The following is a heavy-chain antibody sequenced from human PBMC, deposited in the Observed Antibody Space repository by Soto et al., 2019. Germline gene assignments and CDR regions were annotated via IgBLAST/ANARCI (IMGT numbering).Heavy chain of an antibody. CDR2: IIPLFETT. V-gene: IGHV1-69*06. CDR3: VRDITTGYYGMDV. D-gene: IGHD4-4*01. J-gene: IGHJ6*02. CDR1: GGAFSSYD. Sequence: QVQLVQSGAEVKKPGSSVKVSCKVSGGAFSSYDISWVRQAPGQGLDWMGGIIPLFETTNYAQKSQGRVTITADKSTSTAYMELSRLRSEDTAVYYCVRDITTGYYGMDVWGQGTTVTVSS.